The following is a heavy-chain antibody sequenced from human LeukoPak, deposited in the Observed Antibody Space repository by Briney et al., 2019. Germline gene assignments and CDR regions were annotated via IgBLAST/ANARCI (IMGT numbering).Heavy chain of an antibody. Sequence: PGGSLRLSCAASGFTFSSYAMHRVRQAPGKGLEYVSAISSNGGSTYYANSVKGRFTISRDNSKNTLYLQMGSLRAEDMAVYYCAREGSSTYYYYYYMDVWGKGTTVTVSS. CDR1: GFTFSSYA. CDR3: AREGSSTYYYYYYMDV. V-gene: IGHV3-64*01. D-gene: IGHD6-6*01. J-gene: IGHJ6*03. CDR2: ISSNGGST.